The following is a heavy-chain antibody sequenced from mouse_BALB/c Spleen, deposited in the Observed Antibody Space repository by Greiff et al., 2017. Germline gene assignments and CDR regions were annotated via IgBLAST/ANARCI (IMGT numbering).Heavy chain of an antibody. Sequence: EVMLVESGGGLVKPGGSLKLSCVASGFTFSSYAMSWVRQTPEKRLEWVASISSGGSTYYPDSVKGRFTISRDNARNILYLQMSSLRSEDTAMYYCARGGVTTRRDAMDYWGQGTSVTVSS. CDR2: ISSGGST. CDR3: ARGGVTTRRDAMDY. CDR1: GFTFSSYA. D-gene: IGHD2-3*01. J-gene: IGHJ4*01. V-gene: IGHV5-6-5*01.